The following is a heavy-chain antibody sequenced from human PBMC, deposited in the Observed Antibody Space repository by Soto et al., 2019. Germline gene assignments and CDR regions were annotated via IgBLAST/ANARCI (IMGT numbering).Heavy chain of an antibody. CDR3: ASRHSDFWSGRGGSGWFDP. Sequence: SETLSLTCTVSGGSISSYYWSWIRQPPGKGLEWIGYIYYSVSTNYNPSLKSRVTISVDTSKNQFSLKLSSVTAADTAVYYCASRHSDFWSGRGGSGWFDPWGQGTLVTVSA. CDR1: GGSISSYY. CDR2: IYYSVST. D-gene: IGHD3-3*01. V-gene: IGHV4-59*01. J-gene: IGHJ5*02.